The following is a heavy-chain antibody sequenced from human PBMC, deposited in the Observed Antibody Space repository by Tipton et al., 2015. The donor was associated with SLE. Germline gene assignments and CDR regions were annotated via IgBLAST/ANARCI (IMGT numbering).Heavy chain of an antibody. CDR1: GFTFSGYG. D-gene: IGHD1-1*01. CDR3: ARVPTAVYWYFDR. Sequence: SLRLSCATSGFTFSGYGMHWVRQAPGKGLDWVAFISDDGSHKYYAGSVRGRFTISRDNSQTTLYLQMSRLTDEDTAVYYCARVPTAVYWYFDRWGRGTLVTVSA. J-gene: IGHJ2*01. V-gene: IGHV3-30*03. CDR2: ISDDGSHK.